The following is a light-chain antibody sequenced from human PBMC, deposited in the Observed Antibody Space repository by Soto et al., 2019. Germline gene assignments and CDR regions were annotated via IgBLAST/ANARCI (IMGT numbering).Light chain of an antibody. CDR2: GAS. J-gene: IGKJ4*01. Sequence: EILMTQSPDTLSVSPGERVTLACRASRTVSNRLAWYQHKPGQAPRLPISGASTGATGIPPRFRGSGSGTEFTLTVDTLQSEHIAIYYCQQYYHWPVTFGGGTKVEIK. V-gene: IGKV3-15*01. CDR3: QQYYHWPVT. CDR1: RTVSNR.